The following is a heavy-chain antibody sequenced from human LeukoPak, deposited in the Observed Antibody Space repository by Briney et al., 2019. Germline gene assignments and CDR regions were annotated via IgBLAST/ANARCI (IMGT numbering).Heavy chain of an antibody. V-gene: IGHV3-66*01. Sequence: GGSLRLSCAVSGFTVTVNYMSWVRQAPGKGLEWVSIIYKSGTISYADSVKGRFIISRDSSTNTLSLQMTGLRAEDTAVYYCAADFYTSYHLGYWGQGTLVTVSS. CDR1: GFTVTVNY. CDR2: IYKSGTI. D-gene: IGHD3-16*01. J-gene: IGHJ4*02. CDR3: AADFYTSYHLGY.